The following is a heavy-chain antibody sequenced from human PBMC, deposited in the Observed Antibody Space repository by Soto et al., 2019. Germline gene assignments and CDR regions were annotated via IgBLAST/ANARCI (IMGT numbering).Heavy chain of an antibody. Sequence: QVQLLQSGTEVKKPGSSVRVSCEASGSSFRTYAISWVRQAPGQGLEWMGEIIPIFGSVNYAQKFQDRVTXXXGXXTTTVYMDLKSLRSNDTGVYYCAKGAVAGTPTSYYYYGMDVWGQGTTVTVSS. D-gene: IGHD6-19*01. CDR1: GSSFRTYA. CDR3: AKGAVAGTPTSYYYYGMDV. V-gene: IGHV1-69*05. J-gene: IGHJ6*02. CDR2: IIPIFGSV.